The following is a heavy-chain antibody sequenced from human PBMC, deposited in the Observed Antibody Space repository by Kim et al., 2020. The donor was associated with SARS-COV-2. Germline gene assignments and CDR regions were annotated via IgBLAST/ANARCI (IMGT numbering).Heavy chain of an antibody. J-gene: IGHJ4*02. D-gene: IGHD1-1*01. CDR1: GFTFSSYG. CDR2: ISYDGSNK. CDR3: AKNGQPNSYYFDY. V-gene: IGHV3-30*18. Sequence: GGSLRLSCAASGFTFSSYGMHWVRQAPGKGLEWVAVISYDGSNKYYADSVKGRFTISRDNSKNTLYLQMNSLRAEDTAVYYCAKNGQPNSYYFDYLGQGTLVTVSS.